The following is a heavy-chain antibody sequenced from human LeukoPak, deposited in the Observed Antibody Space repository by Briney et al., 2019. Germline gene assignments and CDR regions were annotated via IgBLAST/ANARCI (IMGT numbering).Heavy chain of an antibody. D-gene: IGHD3-22*01. CDR2: IYYSGST. CDR1: GGSISSGDYY. CDR3: ARAVEITMIVVVSHFDY. Sequence: PSETLSLTCTVSGGSISSGDYYWRWIRQPPGKGLEWIGNIYYSGSTYYNPSLKSRVTISVDTSKNQFSLKLSSVTAADTAVYYCARAVEITMIVVVSHFDYWGQGTLVTVSS. V-gene: IGHV4-30-4*01. J-gene: IGHJ4*02.